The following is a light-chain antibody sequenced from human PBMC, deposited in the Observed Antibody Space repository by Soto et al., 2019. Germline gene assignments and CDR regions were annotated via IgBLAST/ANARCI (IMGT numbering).Light chain of an antibody. V-gene: IGLV2-14*01. CDR3: SSYTSSSTLV. J-gene: IGLJ2*01. CDR1: SSDVGGHNY. CDR2: EVS. Sequence: QSALTQPASVSGAPGQSITISCTGTSSDVGGHNYVSWYQQHPGKAAQRMIYEVSNRPSGISNRFSGSKSGNTASLTISGRQAEDEADYYCSSYTSSSTLVFGGGTKLTV.